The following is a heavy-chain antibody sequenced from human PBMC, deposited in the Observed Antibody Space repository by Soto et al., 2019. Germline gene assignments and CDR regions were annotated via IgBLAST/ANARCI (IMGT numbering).Heavy chain of an antibody. Sequence: GGSLRLSCAASGFTFSTYAMNWVRQAPGQGLEWVSLISGSGGSTYYADSVKGRFTISRDNSKNTLYLQMNSLRAEDTAVYYCAKDHYDYIWGSYQLYYFEYWGQGTLVTVSS. D-gene: IGHD3-16*02. V-gene: IGHV3-23*01. CDR1: GFTFSTYA. CDR3: AKDHYDYIWGSYQLYYFEY. J-gene: IGHJ4*02. CDR2: ISGSGGST.